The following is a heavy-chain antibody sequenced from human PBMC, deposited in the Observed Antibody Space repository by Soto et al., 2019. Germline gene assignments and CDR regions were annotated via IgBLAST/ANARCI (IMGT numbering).Heavy chain of an antibody. CDR3: ARSERITMIVVVTTFDY. CDR1: GGTFSSYT. D-gene: IGHD3-22*01. V-gene: IGHV1-69*13. CDR2: IIPIFGTA. J-gene: IGHJ4*02. Sequence: SVKVSCKASGGTFSSYTISWVRQAPGQGLEWMGGIIPIFGTANYAQKFQGRVTITADESTSTAYMELSSLRSEDTAVYYCARSERITMIVVVTTFDYWGQRTLVTVSS.